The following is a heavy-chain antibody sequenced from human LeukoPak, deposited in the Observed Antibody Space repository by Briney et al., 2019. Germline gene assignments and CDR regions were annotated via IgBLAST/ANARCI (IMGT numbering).Heavy chain of an antibody. D-gene: IGHD6-19*01. CDR2: ITNNGGNT. CDR3: ARGGASGWYEPFDY. Sequence: GGSLRLSCATSGFTFSATAMHWVRQAPGKGLEYVSGITNNGGNTYYANSVKGRFTISRDKSKNTLFLQMGSLRTEDMAMYYCARGGASGWYEPFDYWGQGTLVTVSS. V-gene: IGHV3-64*01. J-gene: IGHJ4*02. CDR1: GFTFSATA.